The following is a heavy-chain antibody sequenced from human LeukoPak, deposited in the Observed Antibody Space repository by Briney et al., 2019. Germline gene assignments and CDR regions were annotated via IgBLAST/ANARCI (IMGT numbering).Heavy chain of an antibody. D-gene: IGHD2-2*01. V-gene: IGHV4-59*01. Sequence: SETLSLTCAVYGGSFSGYYWSWIRQPPGKGLEWIGYIYYSGSTNYNPSLKSRVTISVDTSKNQFSLKLSSVTAADTAVYYCARAWRYCSSTSCYLSAFDIWGQGTMVTVSS. CDR2: IYYSGST. CDR1: GGSFSGYY. CDR3: ARAWRYCSSTSCYLSAFDI. J-gene: IGHJ3*02.